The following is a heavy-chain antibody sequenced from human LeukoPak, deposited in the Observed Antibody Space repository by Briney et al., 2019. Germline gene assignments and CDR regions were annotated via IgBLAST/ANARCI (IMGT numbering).Heavy chain of an antibody. CDR3: ARGRYCNSTNCPYVGGYYYMDV. V-gene: IGHV4-34*01. Sequence: PETLSLTCAVYGESFSGYHWTWIRQPPGKGPEWIGKIDHSGSTIYNPSLKSRVTISVAAPKNQIFLDLSSVTAADTAVYYCARGRYCNSTNCPYVGGYYYMDVWGKGTTVTVSS. CDR2: IDHSGST. CDR1: GESFSGYH. D-gene: IGHD2-2*01. J-gene: IGHJ6*03.